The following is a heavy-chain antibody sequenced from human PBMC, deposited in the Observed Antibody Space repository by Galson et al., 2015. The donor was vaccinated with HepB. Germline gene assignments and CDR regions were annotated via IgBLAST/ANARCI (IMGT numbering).Heavy chain of an antibody. V-gene: IGHV3-48*02. CDR1: GFTFSSYS. CDR2: ISGSSSTI. CDR3: ARDGSNEYSNPYYFDY. D-gene: IGHD4-11*01. J-gene: IGHJ4*02. Sequence: SLRLSCAASGFTFSSYSMNWVRQAPGKGLEGVSYISGSSSTIYYADSVKGRFTTSRDNAKNSLYLQMNSLRDEDTAVYYCARDGSNEYSNPYYFDYWGQGTLVTVSS.